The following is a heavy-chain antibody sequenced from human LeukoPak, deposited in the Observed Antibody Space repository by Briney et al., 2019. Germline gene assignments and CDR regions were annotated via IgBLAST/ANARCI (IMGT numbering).Heavy chain of an antibody. Sequence: ASVKVSCKASGYTFTGYYMHWVRHAPAQGLEGMGWINPNSGDTNYAQKFQGRVTVTRDTSISTAYMELSRLRSDDTAVYYCARVGSSGWYVHPTLDYWGQGTLVTVSS. V-gene: IGHV1-2*02. CDR1: GYTFTGYY. J-gene: IGHJ4*02. D-gene: IGHD6-19*01. CDR3: ARVGSSGWYVHPTLDY. CDR2: INPNSGDT.